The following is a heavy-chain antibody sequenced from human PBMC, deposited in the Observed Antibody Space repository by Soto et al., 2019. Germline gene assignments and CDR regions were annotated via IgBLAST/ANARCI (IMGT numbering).Heavy chain of an antibody. D-gene: IGHD2-15*01. CDR3: ARDRPLGGDIYGMDV. Sequence: ASVKVSCKASGYTFTAYYMHWVRQAPGQGLEWMGWINPNSGGTNYAQKFQGWVTMTRDTSISTAYMELSRLRSDDTAVYYCARDRPLGGDIYGMDVWGQGTTVT. CDR1: GYTFTAYY. J-gene: IGHJ6*02. CDR2: INPNSGGT. V-gene: IGHV1-2*04.